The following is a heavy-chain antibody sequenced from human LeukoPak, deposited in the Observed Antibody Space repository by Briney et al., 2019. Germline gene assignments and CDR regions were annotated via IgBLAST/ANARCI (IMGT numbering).Heavy chain of an antibody. V-gene: IGHV3-7*05. CDR2: IKQDGSGK. CDR3: ASQYYGQFDY. Sequence: GGSLRLSCAASGFTFSTYWMSWVRQAPGKGLEWVANIKQDGSGKYYVDSVKGRFTISRDNAKNSLYLQMNSLRAEDTAVYYCASQYYGQFDYWGQGTLVTVSS. D-gene: IGHD3-10*01. CDR1: GFTFSTYW. J-gene: IGHJ4*02.